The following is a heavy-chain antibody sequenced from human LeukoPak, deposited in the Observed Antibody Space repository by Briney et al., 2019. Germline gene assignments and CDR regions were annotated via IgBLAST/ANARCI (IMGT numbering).Heavy chain of an antibody. CDR3: ARVEKEYSSSWFVY. D-gene: IGHD6-13*01. CDR1: GYTFTGYY. V-gene: IGHV1-2*02. CDR2: INPNSGGT. Sequence: ASVKVSCKASGYTFTGYYMHWVRQAPGQGLEWMGWINPNSGGTNYARKFQGRVTMTRDTSIGTAYMELSRLRSDDTAVYYCARVEKEYSSSWFVYWGQGTLVTVSS. J-gene: IGHJ4*02.